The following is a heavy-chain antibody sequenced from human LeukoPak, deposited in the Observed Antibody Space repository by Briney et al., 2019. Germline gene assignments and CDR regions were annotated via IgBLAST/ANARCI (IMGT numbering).Heavy chain of an antibody. CDR3: AKVRTVEASYWYFDL. CDR2: ISSSGSGGNT. Sequence: PGGSLRLSCVASGVTLSNYAMSWARQAPGKGLEWVSGISSSGSGGNTYYADSVKGRFTISRDSSRNTLFLHMNTLRAEDTAIYYCAKVRTVEASYWYFDLWGRGTLVTVSS. V-gene: IGHV3-23*01. D-gene: IGHD4-23*01. J-gene: IGHJ2*01. CDR1: GVTLSNYA.